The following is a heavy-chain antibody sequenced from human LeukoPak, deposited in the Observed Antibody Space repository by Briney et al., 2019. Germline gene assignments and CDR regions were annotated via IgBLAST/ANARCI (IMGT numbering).Heavy chain of an antibody. D-gene: IGHD6-6*01. CDR1: GYTFTGYY. CDR2: INPNSGGT. V-gene: IGHV1-2*02. CDR3: ARDRLAARPFGYYYYYYGMDV. Sequence: ASVQVSCKASGYTFTGYYMHWVRQAPGQGLEWMGWINPNSGGTNYAQKFQGRVTMTRDTSISTAYMELSRLRSDDTAVYYCARDRLAARPFGYYYYYYGMDVWGQGTTVTVSS. J-gene: IGHJ6*02.